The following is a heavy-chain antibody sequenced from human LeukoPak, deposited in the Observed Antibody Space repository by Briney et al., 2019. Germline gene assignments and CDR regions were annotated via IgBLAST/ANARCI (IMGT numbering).Heavy chain of an antibody. CDR3: ARSPGYSYEVYFDY. D-gene: IGHD5-18*01. V-gene: IGHV1-2*02. Sequence: EASVKVSCKASGYTFTGYYMHWVRQAPGQGLEWMGWINPNSGGTNYAQKFQGRVTMTRDTSISTAYMELSRLRSDDTAVYYCARSPGYSYEVYFDYWGQGTLVTVSS. CDR2: INPNSGGT. CDR1: GYTFTGYY. J-gene: IGHJ4*02.